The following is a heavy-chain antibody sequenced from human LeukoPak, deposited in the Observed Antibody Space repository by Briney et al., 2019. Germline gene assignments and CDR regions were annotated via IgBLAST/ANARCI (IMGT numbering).Heavy chain of an antibody. CDR1: GFTVSSNY. Sequence: GGSLRLSCAPSGFTVSSNYMNWVRQAPGKGLEWVSVIYGGGNIYYADSVKGRFTISRDNSKNTLYLQMNSLRAEDTAVYYCARGAGYNYPYYFDYWGQGTLVTISS. J-gene: IGHJ4*02. D-gene: IGHD5-24*01. CDR3: ARGAGYNYPYYFDY. V-gene: IGHV3-53*01. CDR2: IYGGGNI.